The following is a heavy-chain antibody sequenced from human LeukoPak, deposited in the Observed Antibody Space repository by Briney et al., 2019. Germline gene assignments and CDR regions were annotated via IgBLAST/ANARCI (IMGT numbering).Heavy chain of an antibody. D-gene: IGHD6-13*01. Sequence: GGSLRLSCVASGFTFSSYWVTWVRQAPGKGLEWVGNIKQDGSEKYYMDSVKGRFTISRDNAKNSLYLQMNSLRAEDTAVYYCARDPLSSSSFDLWGQGTLVTVSS. CDR2: IKQDGSEK. V-gene: IGHV3-7*01. CDR3: ARDPLSSSSFDL. J-gene: IGHJ4*02. CDR1: GFTFSSYW.